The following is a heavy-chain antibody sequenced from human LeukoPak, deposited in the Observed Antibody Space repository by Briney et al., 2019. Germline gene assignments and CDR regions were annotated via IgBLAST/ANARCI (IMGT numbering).Heavy chain of an antibody. J-gene: IGHJ4*02. CDR2: IKQDGSEK. CDR1: GFTFSSYW. Sequence: GGSLRLSCAASGFTFSSYWMSWIRQAPGKGLEWVANIKQDGSEKEYVGSVKGRFTISRDNAKNSLYLQMNSLRAEDTAVYYCARGETAMGEAFFDYWGQGTLVTVSS. V-gene: IGHV3-7*01. D-gene: IGHD5-18*01. CDR3: ARGETAMGEAFFDY.